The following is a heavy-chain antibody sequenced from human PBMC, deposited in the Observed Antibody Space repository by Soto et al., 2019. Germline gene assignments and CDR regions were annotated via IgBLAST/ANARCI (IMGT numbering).Heavy chain of an antibody. CDR3: ARVFPDGWVEPGVVRGYLDT. J-gene: IGHJ4*02. D-gene: IGHD3-3*01. Sequence: QVQLVQSCAEVKEPGSAVKVSCKAPADSFSSYGISWVRQAPGQGLEWMGGSIPIFGTTNYAEKFQVRVTITADESTNTAYIELSSLRSEDTALYYCARVFPDGWVEPGVVRGYLDTWGRGTLVTVSS. CDR1: ADSFSSYG. CDR2: SIPIFGTT. V-gene: IGHV1-69*01.